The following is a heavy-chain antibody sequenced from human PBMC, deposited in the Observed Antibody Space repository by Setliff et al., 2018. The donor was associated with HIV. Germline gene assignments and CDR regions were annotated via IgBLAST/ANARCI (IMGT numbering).Heavy chain of an antibody. CDR3: ATDHGAAGAFDY. CDR2: FDPEDGES. Sequence: GASVKVSCKISGYTLTELSRHWVRQAPGKGLEWMGRFDPEDGESIYAQKFQGRVTMTDDTSADTAYMELRSLTSEDTAVYYCATDHGAAGAFDYWGQGTLVTV. J-gene: IGHJ4*02. V-gene: IGHV1-24*01. CDR1: GYTLTELS. D-gene: IGHD1-26*01.